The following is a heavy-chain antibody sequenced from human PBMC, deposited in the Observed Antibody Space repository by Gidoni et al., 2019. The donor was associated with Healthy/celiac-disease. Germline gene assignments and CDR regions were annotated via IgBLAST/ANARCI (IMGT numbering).Heavy chain of an antibody. Sequence: QVQLQESGPGLVQPSQTLSLTFTVSVGSISSGGYYWSWIRQHPGKGLEWIGYIYYSGSTYYNPSLKSRVTISVDTSKNQFSLKLSSVTAADTAVYYCATSYYYDSSGYGHWGQGTLVTVSS. CDR2: IYYSGST. J-gene: IGHJ4*02. CDR1: VGSISSGGYY. V-gene: IGHV4-31*03. CDR3: ATSYYYDSSGYGH. D-gene: IGHD3-22*01.